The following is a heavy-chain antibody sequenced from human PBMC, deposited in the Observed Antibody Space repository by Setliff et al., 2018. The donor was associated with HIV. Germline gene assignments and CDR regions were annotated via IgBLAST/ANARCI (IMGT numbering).Heavy chain of an antibody. CDR2: LMPIFGTA. CDR3: ARGVDWSYRKFFDN. V-gene: IGHV1-69*13. Sequence: SVKVSCKASGGSFSSYGLSWVRQAPGQGLEWMGGLMPIFGTANYAQKFQGRVTIIADASTNTVNMELSSLRSEDTAVYYCARGVDWSYRKFFDNWGQGTLVTVSS. CDR1: GGSFSSYG. D-gene: IGHD1-26*01. J-gene: IGHJ4*02.